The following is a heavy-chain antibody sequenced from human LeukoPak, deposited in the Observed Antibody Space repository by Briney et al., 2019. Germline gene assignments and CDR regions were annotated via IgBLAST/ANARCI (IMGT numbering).Heavy chain of an antibody. CDR3: VKNGIYSSARYGGYVDY. J-gene: IGHJ4*02. D-gene: IGHD6-19*01. V-gene: IGHV3-64D*09. CDR2: ISSNGGAT. Sequence: GGSLRLSCSASGFTFSGYPMHWVRQAPGKGLEYVSAISSNGGATYYPDSVKGRFTISRDNSKNTLYLQMSSLRAEDTAVYYCVKNGIYSSARYGGYVDYWGQGTLVTVSS. CDR1: GFTFSGYP.